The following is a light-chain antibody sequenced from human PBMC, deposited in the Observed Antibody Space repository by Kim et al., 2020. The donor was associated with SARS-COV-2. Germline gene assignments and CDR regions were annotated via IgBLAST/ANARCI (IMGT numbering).Light chain of an antibody. Sequence: ASVGDTVTITCRASQTISSYLNWYQQKPGKAPKLLIYTTSTLQSGVPSRFSGRGAVTDFSLTISSLQPEDFATYYCQQSYSMPWTFGQGTKVDIK. CDR1: QTISSY. V-gene: IGKV1-39*01. CDR3: QQSYSMPWT. J-gene: IGKJ1*01. CDR2: TTS.